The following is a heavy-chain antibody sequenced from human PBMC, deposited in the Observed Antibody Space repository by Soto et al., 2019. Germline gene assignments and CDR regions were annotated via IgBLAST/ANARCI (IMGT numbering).Heavy chain of an antibody. Sequence: ASVKVSCKASGYTFTGYYMHWVRQAPGQGLEWMGWINPNSGGTNYAQKFQGRVTMTRDTSISTAYMELSRLRSDDTAVYHCARVGVIMVPNYDILTGLLDYFDYWGQGTLVTVSS. D-gene: IGHD3-9*01. J-gene: IGHJ4*02. CDR2: INPNSGGT. V-gene: IGHV1-2*02. CDR1: GYTFTGYY. CDR3: ARVGVIMVPNYDILTGLLDYFDY.